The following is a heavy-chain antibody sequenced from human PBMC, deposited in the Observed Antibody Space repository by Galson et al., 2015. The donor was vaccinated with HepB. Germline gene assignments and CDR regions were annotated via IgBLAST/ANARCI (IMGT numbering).Heavy chain of an antibody. V-gene: IGHV3-23*01. CDR1: GFTFSSYA. J-gene: IGHJ4*02. D-gene: IGHD6-19*01. Sequence: SLRLSCAASGFTFSSYAMSWVRQAPGKGLAWVSAVSGGGGNTHYADAVRGRFTISRDNSKNTLYLQMNSLTVEDTAIYFCAKDHRIAVALDDWGQGTLVTVSS. CDR3: AKDHRIAVALDD. CDR2: VSGGGGNT.